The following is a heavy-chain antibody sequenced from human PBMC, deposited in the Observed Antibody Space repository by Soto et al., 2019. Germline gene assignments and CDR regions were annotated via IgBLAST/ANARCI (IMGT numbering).Heavy chain of an antibody. CDR2: ISYDGSNK. J-gene: IGHJ3*02. Sequence: GSLRLSCAASGFTFSSYAMSWVRQAPGKGLEWVAVISYDGSNKYYADSVKGRFTISRDNSKNTLYLQMNNLRAEDTAVYYCARDSPASSSDYYGSGMSAFDIWGQGTMVTVSS. V-gene: IGHV3-30-3*01. CDR3: ARDSPASSSDYYGSGMSAFDI. D-gene: IGHD3-10*01. CDR1: GFTFSSYA.